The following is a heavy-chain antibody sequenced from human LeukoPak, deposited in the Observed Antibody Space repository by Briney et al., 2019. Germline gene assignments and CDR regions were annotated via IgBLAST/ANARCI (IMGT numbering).Heavy chain of an antibody. CDR2: INPSSGST. J-gene: IGHJ4*02. D-gene: IGHD7-27*01. Sequence: ASVKVSCKASGYIFTSYYMHWVRQAPGQGLEWMGIINPSSGSTRYAQKFQDRVKMTRDTSRSTVYMELSSLRSEDTAVYYCARRAGDHYYFDYWGQGTLVTVSS. CDR3: ARRAGDHYYFDY. V-gene: IGHV1-46*01. CDR1: GYIFTSYY.